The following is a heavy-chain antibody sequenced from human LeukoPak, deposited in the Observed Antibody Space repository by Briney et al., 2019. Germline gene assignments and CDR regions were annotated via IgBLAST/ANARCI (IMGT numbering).Heavy chain of an antibody. J-gene: IGHJ4*02. D-gene: IGHD2-2*01. V-gene: IGHV3-73*01. Sequence: PGGSLRLSCAASGFTFSGSAMHWVRQASGKGLEWVGRIRTKAKSYATAYAASVKGRFTISRDDSKNTAYLQMNSLKTEDTAVYYCTTSSATDDKWGQGTPVTVSS. CDR2: IRTKAKSYAT. CDR3: TTSSATDDK. CDR1: GFTFSGSA.